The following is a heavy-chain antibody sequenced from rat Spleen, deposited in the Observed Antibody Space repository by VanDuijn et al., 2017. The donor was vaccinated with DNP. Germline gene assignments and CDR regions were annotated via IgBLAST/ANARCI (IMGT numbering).Heavy chain of an antibody. D-gene: IGHD1-11*01. CDR2: INKDSSTI. J-gene: IGHJ2*01. Sequence: EVQLVESGGGLVQPGRSLKLSCVASEITFKNYWMGWVRQAPGKGLEWIGQINKDSSTITYIPSLKDKFTISRDNDQNTLYLQMSKLGSEDTAIYYCARGPNYGGYADYFDYWGQGVMVTVSS. CDR1: EITFKNYW. CDR3: ARGPNYGGYADYFDY. V-gene: IGHV4-2*01.